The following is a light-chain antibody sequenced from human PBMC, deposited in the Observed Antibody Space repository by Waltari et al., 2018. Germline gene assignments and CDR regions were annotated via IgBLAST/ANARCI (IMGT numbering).Light chain of an antibody. V-gene: IGLV2-14*03. Sequence: QSALTQPASVSGSPGQSITIPCPGTSSDVGGYNSVSWYQDHPGQAPKVIIYDVSNRPSGVSDRFSGSKSGNTASLTISGLQAEDEADYYCSSQSSNSVVLFGGGTKLTVL. CDR2: DVS. CDR3: SSQSSNSVVL. J-gene: IGLJ2*01. CDR1: SSDVGGYNS.